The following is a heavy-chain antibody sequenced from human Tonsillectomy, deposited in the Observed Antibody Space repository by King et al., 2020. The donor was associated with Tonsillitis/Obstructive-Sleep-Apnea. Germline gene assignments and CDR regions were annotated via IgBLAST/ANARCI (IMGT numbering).Heavy chain of an antibody. D-gene: IGHD1-7*01. CDR3: ARANFDWFDP. Sequence: VQLQESGPGLVKPSETLSLTCTVSGGSISSYYWSWIRQPPGKGLEWIGYIYYSGSTNYNPSLKSRVTISVDTSKNQFSLKLSSVTAADTAVYYCARANFDWFDPWGQGTLVTVSS. CDR2: IYYSGST. CDR1: GGSISSYY. J-gene: IGHJ5*02. V-gene: IGHV4-59*08.